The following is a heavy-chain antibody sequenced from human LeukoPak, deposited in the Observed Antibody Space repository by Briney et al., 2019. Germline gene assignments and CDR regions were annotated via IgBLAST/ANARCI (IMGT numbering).Heavy chain of an antibody. CDR2: IIPILGIA. J-gene: IGHJ3*02. CDR3: ARDRRITNDAFDI. Sequence: ASVKVSCKASGYTFTSYGISWVRQAPGQGLEWMGRIIPILGIANYAQKFQGRVTITADKSTSTAYMELSSLRSEDTAVYYCARDRRITNDAFDIWGQGTMVTVSS. CDR1: GYTFTSYG. V-gene: IGHV1-69*04. D-gene: IGHD1-20*01.